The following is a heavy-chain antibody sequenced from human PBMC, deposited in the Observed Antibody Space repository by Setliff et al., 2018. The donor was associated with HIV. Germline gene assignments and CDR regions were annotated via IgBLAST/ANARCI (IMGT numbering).Heavy chain of an antibody. CDR1: GFTYSNHA. CDR2: ISYDGSNM. V-gene: IGHV3-30*14. D-gene: IGHD6-13*01. Sequence: GGSLRLSCSASGFTYSNHAIHWVRQAPGKGLEWVAVISYDGSNMLYADSVKGRFTISRDNSKNTLYLEMSGLRAEDTAVYYCATQAAPDLHPFDYWGQGTLVTVSS. J-gene: IGHJ4*02. CDR3: ATQAAPDLHPFDY.